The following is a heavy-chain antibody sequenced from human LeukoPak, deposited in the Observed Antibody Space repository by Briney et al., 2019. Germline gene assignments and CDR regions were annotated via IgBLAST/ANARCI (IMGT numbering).Heavy chain of an antibody. D-gene: IGHD6-13*01. CDR2: IYYSGST. CDR1: GASISDYY. V-gene: IGHV4-59*13. Sequence: SETLSPTCTVSGASISDYYWNWIRQPPGKGLEWIGYIYYSGSTNYNPSLKSRVTISVDTSKNQFSLKLSSVTAADTAVYYCARAKAAAGIDYFDYWGRGTLVTVSS. CDR3: ARAKAAAGIDYFDY. J-gene: IGHJ4*02.